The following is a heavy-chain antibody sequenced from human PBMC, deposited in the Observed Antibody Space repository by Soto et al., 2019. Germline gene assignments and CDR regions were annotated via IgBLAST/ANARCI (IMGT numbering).Heavy chain of an antibody. J-gene: IGHJ4*02. CDR2: ISGSGGST. V-gene: IGHV3-23*01. D-gene: IGHD4-17*01. CDR1: GFPFSSYA. Sequence: PGGSLRLSCAASGFPFSSYAMSWVRQAPGKGLEWVSAISGSGGSTYYADSVKGRFTISRHNSKNTLYLLMNSLRAEDTAVYYCARDFRPPYGVRYFDYWGQGTLVTVPQ. CDR3: ARDFRPPYGVRYFDY.